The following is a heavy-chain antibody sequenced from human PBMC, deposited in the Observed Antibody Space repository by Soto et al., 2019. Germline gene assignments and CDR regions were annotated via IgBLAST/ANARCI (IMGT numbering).Heavy chain of an antibody. J-gene: IGHJ2*01. Sequence: QVQLVQSGAEVKKPGASVKVSCKASGYTFTSYIMQWVRQAPGQRLEWMGWINAGNANTKYSQKFQGRVTITRDTSASTAYMELNSLRSEDTAVYYCARDRYYYGSGSLYWYFDLWGRGTLVTVSS. CDR3: ARDRYYYGSGSLYWYFDL. D-gene: IGHD3-10*01. CDR1: GYTFTSYI. V-gene: IGHV1-3*01. CDR2: INAGNANT.